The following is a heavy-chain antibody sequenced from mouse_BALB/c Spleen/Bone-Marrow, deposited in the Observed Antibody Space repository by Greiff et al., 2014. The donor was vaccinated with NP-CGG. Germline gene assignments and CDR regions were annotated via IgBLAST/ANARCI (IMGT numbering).Heavy chain of an antibody. J-gene: IGHJ4*01. CDR3: ARSNYPYAMDY. D-gene: IGHD2-5*01. CDR1: GYTFTNYW. V-gene: IGHV1-87*01. CDR2: IYPGDGDT. Sequence: QVQLQQSXAELARPGTSVKLSCKTSGYTFTNYWMQWIKQRPGQGLEWIGTIYPGDGDTRYTQKFKGKATLTADKSSSTAYMQLSSLASEDSAVYYCARSNYPYAMDYWGQGTSVTVSS.